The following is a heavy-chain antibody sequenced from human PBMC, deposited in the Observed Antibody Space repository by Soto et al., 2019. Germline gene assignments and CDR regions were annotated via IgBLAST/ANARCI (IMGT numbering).Heavy chain of an antibody. CDR1: GYTFTGYY. CDR2: INPNSGGT. J-gene: IGHJ5*02. CDR3: ARDRASYSSSWYLGPNWFDP. V-gene: IGHV1-2*02. D-gene: IGHD6-13*01. Sequence: ASVKFSCKASGYTFTGYYMHWVRQAPGQGLEWMGWINPNSGGTNYAQKFQGRVTMTRDTSISTAYMELSRLRSDDTAVYYCARDRASYSSSWYLGPNWFDPWGQGTLVTVS.